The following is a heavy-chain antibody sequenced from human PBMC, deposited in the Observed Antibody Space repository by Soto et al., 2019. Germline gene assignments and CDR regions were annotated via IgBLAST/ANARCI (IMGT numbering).Heavy chain of an antibody. D-gene: IGHD5-12*01. J-gene: IGHJ4*02. CDR3: ARESHSGYDLGPDY. CDR1: GFTFSSYS. Sequence: PGGSLRLSCAASGFTFSSYSKNWVRQAPGKGLEWVSYISSSSSTIYYADSVKGRFTISRDNAKNSLYLQMNSLRAEDTAVYYCARESHSGYDLGPDYWGQGTLVTVSS. CDR2: ISSSSSTI. V-gene: IGHV3-48*01.